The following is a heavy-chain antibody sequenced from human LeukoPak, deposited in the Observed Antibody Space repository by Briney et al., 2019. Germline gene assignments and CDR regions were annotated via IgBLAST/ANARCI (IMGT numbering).Heavy chain of an antibody. D-gene: IGHD3-22*01. CDR1: GGSFSGYY. CDR3: ARQLPTMIVVVITFSARRAWFDP. J-gene: IGHJ5*02. Sequence: SETLSLTCAFYGGSFSGYYWSWIRQPPGKGLEWIGEINHSGSTNYNPSLKSRVTILVDMSKDQFSLKVNSVTAADTAVYCCARQLPTMIVVVITFSARRAWFDPWGQGTLVTVSS. CDR2: INHSGST. V-gene: IGHV4-34*01.